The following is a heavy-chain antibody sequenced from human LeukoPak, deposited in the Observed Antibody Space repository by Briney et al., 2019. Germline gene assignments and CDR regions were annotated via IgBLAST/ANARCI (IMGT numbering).Heavy chain of an antibody. V-gene: IGHV4-39*07. D-gene: IGHD6-13*01. J-gene: IGHJ1*01. CDR3: ARVWYSSSWYVLRYFQH. Sequence: PSETLSLTCTVSGGSISSSSYYWGWIRQPPGKGLEWIGSIYYSGSTYYNPSLKSRVTISVDTSKNQFSLKLSSVTAADTAVYYCARVWYSSSWYVLRYFQHWGQAPWSPSPQ. CDR1: GGSISSSSYY. CDR2: IYYSGST.